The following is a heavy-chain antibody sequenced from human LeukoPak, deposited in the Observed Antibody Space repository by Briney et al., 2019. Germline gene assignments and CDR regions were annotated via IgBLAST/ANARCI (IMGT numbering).Heavy chain of an antibody. CDR3: ARDSGFWLY. V-gene: IGHV4-39*07. CDR1: GDSITSGSYY. CDR2: IYSDGDT. D-gene: IGHD3-22*01. Sequence: SETLSLTCTVSGDSITSGSYYWGWIRQTPGKRLEWIGNIYSDGDTSFNPSLESRITMSVDTSKNQFSLRLNSVTAADTAVYFCARDSGFWLYWGQGILVSVSS. J-gene: IGHJ4*02.